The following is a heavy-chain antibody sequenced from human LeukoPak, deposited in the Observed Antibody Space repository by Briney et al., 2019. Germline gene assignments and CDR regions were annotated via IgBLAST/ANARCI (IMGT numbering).Heavy chain of an antibody. V-gene: IGHV4-59*01. J-gene: IGHJ4*02. Sequence: SETLSLTCTVSGGSISRDYWSWIRQPPGKGLEWIGYIYYTGSTNYNPSLKSRVTISVDTSKNQFSLKLSSVTAADTAVYYCARDRPGGSSLDYWGQGTLVAVSS. CDR1: GGSISRDY. CDR3: ARDRPGGSSLDY. D-gene: IGHD6-13*01. CDR2: IYYTGST.